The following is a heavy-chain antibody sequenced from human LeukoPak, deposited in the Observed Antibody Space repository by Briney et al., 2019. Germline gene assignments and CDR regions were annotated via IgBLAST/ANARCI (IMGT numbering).Heavy chain of an antibody. Sequence: SETLSLTCAVYGGSFSGYYWSWIRQPPGKGLEWIGEINHSGSTNYNPSLKSRATISVDTSKNQFSLKLSSVTAADTAVYYCARGGWNVHYWGQGTLVTVSS. J-gene: IGHJ4*02. V-gene: IGHV4-34*01. D-gene: IGHD1-1*01. CDR2: INHSGST. CDR3: ARGGWNVHY. CDR1: GGSFSGYY.